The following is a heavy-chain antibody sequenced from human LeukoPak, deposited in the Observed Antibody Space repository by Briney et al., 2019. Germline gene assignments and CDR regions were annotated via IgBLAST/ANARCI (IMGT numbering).Heavy chain of an antibody. CDR1: GFTFSSYW. V-gene: IGHV3-74*01. CDR3: AKPNAADYYDSSGSYFDY. CDR2: INSDGSST. J-gene: IGHJ4*02. D-gene: IGHD3-22*01. Sequence: GGSLRLSCAASGFTFSSYWMHWVRQAPGKGLVWVSRINSDGSSTSYADSVKGRFTISRDNAKNTLYLQMNSLRAEDTAVYYCAKPNAADYYDSSGSYFDYWGQGTLVTVSS.